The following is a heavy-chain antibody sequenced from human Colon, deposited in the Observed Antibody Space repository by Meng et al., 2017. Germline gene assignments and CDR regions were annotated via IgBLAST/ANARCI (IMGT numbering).Heavy chain of an antibody. CDR2: IYYTGNT. D-gene: IGHD2-21*02. V-gene: IGHV4-61*08. J-gene: IGHJ5*02. CDR1: GASVSSGDYY. CDR3: ARVNGDFDEAWFDP. Sequence: VQLPEPGPDRGGPPETLSLTCTVSGASVSSGDYYGSWIRQPPGKGLEWLGYIYYTGNTNYNPSLKNRVTISLDTSNNQFSLKLTSMTAADAAIYYCARVNGDFDEAWFDPWGQGTLVTVSS.